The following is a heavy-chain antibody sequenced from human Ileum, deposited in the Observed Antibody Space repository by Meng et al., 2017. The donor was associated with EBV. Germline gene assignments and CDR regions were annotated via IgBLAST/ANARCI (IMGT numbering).Heavy chain of an antibody. CDR1: CSAIDSSSL. CDR2: IYHSGST. V-gene: IGHV4-4*02. CDR3: ASFPPPGKQWLVTDY. D-gene: IGHD6-19*01. Sequence: RLQQAGPGSVTPAGTLSLHLPLACSAIDSSSLCSRVLQPSVKGLAWIGEIYHSGSTNYNPCPKSHVSISVAKSKTQFSLKLSSVIAADTVVYYCASFPPPGKQWLVTDYWGQGTLVTVSS. J-gene: IGHJ4*02.